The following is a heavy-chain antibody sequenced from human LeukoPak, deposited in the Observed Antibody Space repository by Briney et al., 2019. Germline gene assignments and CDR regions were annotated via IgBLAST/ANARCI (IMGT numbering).Heavy chain of an antibody. Sequence: GGSLRLSCAASGFTFSSYGMHWVRQAPGKGLEWVANIKQDGSEIYYVDSVKGRFTISRDNAKKSLYLQMNSLRAEDTAVYYCAKDLGQEIDYWGQGTLVTVSS. D-gene: IGHD3-16*01. CDR3: AKDLGQEIDY. CDR1: GFTFSSYG. V-gene: IGHV3-7*01. CDR2: IKQDGSEI. J-gene: IGHJ4*02.